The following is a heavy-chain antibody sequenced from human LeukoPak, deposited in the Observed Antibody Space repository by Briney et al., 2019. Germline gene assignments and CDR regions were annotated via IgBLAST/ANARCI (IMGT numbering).Heavy chain of an antibody. Sequence: ASVKVSCKASGYTFTGYYMHWVRQAPGQGLEWMGWINPNSGGTNYAQKFQGRVTMTRDTSISTAYMELSRLRSDDTAVYYCARDSQSQPSGSGLRGAYYYYMDVWGKGTTVTVSS. CDR3: ARDSQSQPSGSGLRGAYYYYMDV. CDR2: INPNSGGT. CDR1: GYTFTGYY. D-gene: IGHD3-22*01. J-gene: IGHJ6*03. V-gene: IGHV1-2*02.